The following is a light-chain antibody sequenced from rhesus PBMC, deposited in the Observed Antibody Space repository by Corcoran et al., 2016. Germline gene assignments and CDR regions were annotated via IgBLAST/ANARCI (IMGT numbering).Light chain of an antibody. CDR1: QGITNY. CDR2: DAS. J-gene: IGKJ3*01. CDR3: LQYNSVPFT. V-gene: IGKV1S21*01. Sequence: DIQMTQSPSSLSASVGDRVTVTCRASQGITNYLSWYQQKPGKAPSLLIYDASTLQSGVPSRFSGSGSGTDFTLTISSLQPEDCATYYCLQYNSVPFTFGPGTKLDIE.